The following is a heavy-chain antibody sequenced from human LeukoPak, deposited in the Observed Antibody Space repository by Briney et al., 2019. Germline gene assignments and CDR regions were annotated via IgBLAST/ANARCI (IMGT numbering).Heavy chain of an antibody. J-gene: IGHJ4*02. CDR2: INEDGSET. Sequence: HPGGSLRLSCAASGFSFSSFWMIWVRQAPGKGLEWVANINEDGSETNYVDSVKGRFTISRDNAKNSVDLQMNSLRAEDTAVYYCATTPYYDILTGYYYIDYWGQGTLVTVSS. CDR1: GFSFSSFW. D-gene: IGHD3-9*01. V-gene: IGHV3-7*01. CDR3: ATTPYYDILTGYYYIDY.